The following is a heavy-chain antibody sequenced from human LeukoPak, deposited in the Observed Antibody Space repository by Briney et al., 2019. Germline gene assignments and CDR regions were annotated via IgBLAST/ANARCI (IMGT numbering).Heavy chain of an antibody. V-gene: IGHV3-66*01. Sequence: GGSLRLSCAASGFTVSSNYMSWVRQAPGKGLEWVSVIYSGGSTYYADSVKGRLTISRDNSKNTLYLQMNSLRAEDTAVYYCASTRYSSGWPGGYWGQGTLVTVSS. D-gene: IGHD6-19*01. CDR2: IYSGGST. CDR3: ASTRYSSGWPGGY. CDR1: GFTVSSNY. J-gene: IGHJ4*02.